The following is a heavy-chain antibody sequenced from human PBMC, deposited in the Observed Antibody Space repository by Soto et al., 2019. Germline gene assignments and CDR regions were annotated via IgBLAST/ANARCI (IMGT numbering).Heavy chain of an antibody. CDR1: GASVSTGY. D-gene: IGHD3-22*01. Sequence: SETLSLTCTVSGASVSTGYWSWIRQPPGKGPEWIGFMYFGGSFNYNPSLTSRVTISVETSKNQFSMTLTSVTAADTAVYYCARSYYDSTGFAVDPWGQGTLVTVSS. CDR3: ARSYYDSTGFAVDP. CDR2: MYFGGSF. J-gene: IGHJ5*02. V-gene: IGHV4-59*02.